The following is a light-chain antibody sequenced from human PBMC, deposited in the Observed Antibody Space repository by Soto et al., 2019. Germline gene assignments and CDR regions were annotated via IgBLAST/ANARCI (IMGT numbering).Light chain of an antibody. CDR1: QSLLHSNGNIY. J-gene: IGKJ1*01. CDR3: MQAIQAPRT. Sequence: VLTQSPLSLPVTPGEPASISCRSSQSLLHSNGNIYLDWYLQKPGQSPQLLIDLGSIRASGVPDRFSGSGSGTDFTLKITRVEAEDVGVYYRMQAIQAPRTFGLGTKVEIK. CDR2: LGS. V-gene: IGKV2-28*01.